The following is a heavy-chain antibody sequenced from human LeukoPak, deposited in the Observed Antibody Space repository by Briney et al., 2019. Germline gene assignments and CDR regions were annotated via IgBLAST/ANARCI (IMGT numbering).Heavy chain of an antibody. Sequence: GGSLRLSCAASGFTVSSNYMSWVRQAPGKGLEWVSVIYSGGSTYYADSVKGRFTISRDNSKNTLYLQMNSLRAEDTAAYYCARYNDYGDYFDYWGQGTLVTVSS. CDR2: IYSGGST. V-gene: IGHV3-53*01. CDR1: GFTVSSNY. J-gene: IGHJ4*02. D-gene: IGHD4-17*01. CDR3: ARYNDYGDYFDY.